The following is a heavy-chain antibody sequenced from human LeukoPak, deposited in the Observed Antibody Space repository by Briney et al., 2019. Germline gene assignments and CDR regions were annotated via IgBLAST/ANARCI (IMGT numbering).Heavy chain of an antibody. J-gene: IGHJ4*02. V-gene: IGHV3-23*01. CDR1: GFTFSSNA. CDR2: VSGSGTST. CDR3: TKGRGSWGRYYFDY. D-gene: IGHD3-16*01. Sequence: GGSLRLSCAASGFTFSSNAMSWVRQAPGKGLEWVSAVSGSGTSTYYADSVKGRFTISRDNAKNTLYLQMNSLRAEDTGVYYCTKGRGSWGRYYFDYWGQGTLVTVSS.